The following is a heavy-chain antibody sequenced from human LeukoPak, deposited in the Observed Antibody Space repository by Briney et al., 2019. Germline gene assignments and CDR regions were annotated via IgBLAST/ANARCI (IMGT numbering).Heavy chain of an antibody. CDR2: ISSSSSYI. CDR1: GFTFSSYS. Sequence: PGGSLRLSCAASGFTFSSYSMNRVRQAPGKGLEWVSSISSSSSYIYYADSVKGRFTISRDNAKNSLYLQMNSLRAEDTAVYYCARDLGYDSSGPHAFDIWGQGTMVTVSS. V-gene: IGHV3-21*01. J-gene: IGHJ3*02. CDR3: ARDLGYDSSGPHAFDI. D-gene: IGHD3-22*01.